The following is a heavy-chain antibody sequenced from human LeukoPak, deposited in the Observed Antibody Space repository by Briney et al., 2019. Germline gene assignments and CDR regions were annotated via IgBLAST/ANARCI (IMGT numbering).Heavy chain of an antibody. CDR3: AGGGYCSGGSCYSNYFDY. D-gene: IGHD2-15*01. CDR2: INHSGST. V-gene: IGHV4-34*01. CDR1: GGSFSGYY. Sequence: PSETLSLTCAVYGGSFSGYYWSWIRQPPGKGLKWIGEINHSGSTNYNPSLKSRVTISVDTSKNQFSLKLSSVTAADTAVYYCAGGGYCSGGSCYSNYFDYWGQGTLVTVSS. J-gene: IGHJ4*02.